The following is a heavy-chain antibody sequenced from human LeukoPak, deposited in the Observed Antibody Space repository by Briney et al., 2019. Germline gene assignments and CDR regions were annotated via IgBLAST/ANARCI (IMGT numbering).Heavy chain of an antibody. V-gene: IGHV4-34*01. J-gene: IGHJ4*02. CDR2: INHSGST. Sequence: GSLRLSCAASGFTVSSNYISWVRQAAGKGLQWIGEINHSGSTNYNPSLKSRVTISVDTSKNQFSLKLSSVTAADTAVYYCARETRSRYQPLLLRMPYYFDYWGQGTLVTVSS. CDR1: GFTVSSNY. D-gene: IGHD2-15*01. CDR3: ARETRSRYQPLLLRMPYYFDY.